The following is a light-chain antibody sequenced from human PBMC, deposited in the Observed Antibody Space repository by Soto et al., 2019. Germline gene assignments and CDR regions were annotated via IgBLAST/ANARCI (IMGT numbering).Light chain of an antibody. CDR3: QQYNNWPPLT. CDR1: QSVGSN. CDR2: AAS. V-gene: IGKV3-15*01. Sequence: EIVMTQSPGTLSVSPGERATLSCRASQSVGSNVAWYQQKPGQAPRLLIYAASSRATGLPARFSGTGSGTEFTLTISSLQSEDFAVYYCQQYNNWPPLTFGGGTKVEIK. J-gene: IGKJ4*01.